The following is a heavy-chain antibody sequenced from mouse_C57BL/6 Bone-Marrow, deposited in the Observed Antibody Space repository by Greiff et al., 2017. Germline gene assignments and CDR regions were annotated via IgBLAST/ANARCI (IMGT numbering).Heavy chain of an antibody. V-gene: IGHV7-3*01. Sequence: EVKLVESGGGLVQPGGSLSLSCAASGFTFTDYYMSWVRQPPGKALEWLGFIRNKANGYTTEYSASVKGRFTISRDNSQSILYLQRNALRAEDSATYYCARYVGRLWYFDVWGTGTTLTVSS. CDR1: GFTFTDYY. J-gene: IGHJ1*03. CDR3: ARYVGRLWYFDV. CDR2: IRNKANGYTT. D-gene: IGHD1-2*01.